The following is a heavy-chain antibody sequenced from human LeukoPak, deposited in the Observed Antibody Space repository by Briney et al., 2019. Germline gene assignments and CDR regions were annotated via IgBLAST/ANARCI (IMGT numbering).Heavy chain of an antibody. D-gene: IGHD3-22*01. CDR3: ARGSPSYDSSGYFDY. Sequence: ASVKVSCKASGYTFTSYDINWVRRATGQGLEWMGWMNPNSINTGYAQKFQGRVTMTRNTSISTAYMELSSLRSEDTAVYYCARGSPSYDSSGYFDYWGQGTLVTVSS. CDR1: GYTFTSYD. V-gene: IGHV1-8*01. J-gene: IGHJ4*02. CDR2: MNPNSINT.